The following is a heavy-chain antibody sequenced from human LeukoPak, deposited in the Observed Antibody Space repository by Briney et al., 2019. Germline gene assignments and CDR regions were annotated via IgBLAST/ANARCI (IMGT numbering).Heavy chain of an antibody. V-gene: IGHV3-30-3*01. Sequence: GRSLRLSCAASGFTFSSYAMHWVRQAPGKGLEWVAVIPYDGSNKYYADSVKGRFTISRDNSKNTLYLQMNSLRAEDTAVYYCARLVDTAMVWGQGTLVTVSS. D-gene: IGHD5-18*01. J-gene: IGHJ4*02. CDR2: IPYDGSNK. CDR3: ARLVDTAMV. CDR1: GFTFSSYA.